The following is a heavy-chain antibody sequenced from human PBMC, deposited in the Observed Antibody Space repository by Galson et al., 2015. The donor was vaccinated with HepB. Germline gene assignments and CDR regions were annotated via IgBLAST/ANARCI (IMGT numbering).Heavy chain of an antibody. V-gene: IGHV3-30-3*01. J-gene: IGHJ4*02. D-gene: IGHD5-18*01. CDR2: VAYHGGND. Sequence: SLRLSCAASGFTFDNYAMHWIRQAPGEGLEWVAVVAYHGGNDHYADSVRGRFTMSRDNSKNTLYLRMNSLRAGDTAVYYCAKDRSGYSYGSFDYWGQGTLVTVSS. CDR3: AKDRSGYSYGSFDY. CDR1: GFTFDNYA.